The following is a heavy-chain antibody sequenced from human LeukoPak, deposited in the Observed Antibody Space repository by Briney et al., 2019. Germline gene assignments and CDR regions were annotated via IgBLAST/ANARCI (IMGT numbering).Heavy chain of an antibody. V-gene: IGHV3-23*01. Sequence: GGSLRLSCAASGFTFSSYAMSWVRQAPGKGLEGVSAISGSGGSTYYADSVKGRFTISRDNSKNTLYLQMNSLRAEDTAVYYCAKVLGVDYYYGMDVWGQGTTVTVSS. CDR2: ISGSGGST. J-gene: IGHJ6*02. D-gene: IGHD3-10*01. CDR1: GFTFSSYA. CDR3: AKVLGVDYYYGMDV.